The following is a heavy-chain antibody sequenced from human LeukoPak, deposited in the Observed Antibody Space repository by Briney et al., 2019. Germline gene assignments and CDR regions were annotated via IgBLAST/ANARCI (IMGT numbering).Heavy chain of an antibody. Sequence: PGGSLRLSCVASGFPFSSYWMTWVRQAPGKGLEWVSGISDTGDSTYYADSVKGRFTISRDNSKNTLYLQMNSLRADDTAVYYCAKDRLGAAAGFFDYWGQGSLVTVSS. CDR2: ISDTGDST. CDR3: AKDRLGAAAGFFDY. CDR1: GFPFSSYW. D-gene: IGHD6-13*01. J-gene: IGHJ4*02. V-gene: IGHV3-23*01.